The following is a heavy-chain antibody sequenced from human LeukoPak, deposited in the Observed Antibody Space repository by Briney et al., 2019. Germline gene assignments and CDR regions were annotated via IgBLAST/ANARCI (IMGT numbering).Heavy chain of an antibody. D-gene: IGHD6-19*01. V-gene: IGHV3-21*01. J-gene: IGHJ4*02. CDR1: GFTVSTNY. CDR2: TSSGSDYI. Sequence: GGSLRLSCAASGFTVSTNYINWVRQAPGKGLEWVSSTSSGSDYIYYADSVKGRFTISRDNAKNSLYLQMNSLRAEDTAVYYCARAYSSGWYAGDYWGQGTLVTVSS. CDR3: ARAYSSGWYAGDY.